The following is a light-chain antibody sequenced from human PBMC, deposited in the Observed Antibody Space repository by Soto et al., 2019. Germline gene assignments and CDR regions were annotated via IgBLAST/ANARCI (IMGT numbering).Light chain of an antibody. CDR3: QQFNSYPLT. CDR2: DAS. CDR1: QGISSA. Sequence: ASQLTQSPSSLSASVGDRVTITCRASQGISSALAWYQQKPGKAPKLLIYDASSLESGVPSRFSGSGSGTDFTLTISSLQPEDFASYYCQQFNSYPLTFGQGTRLEIK. V-gene: IGKV1-13*02. J-gene: IGKJ5*01.